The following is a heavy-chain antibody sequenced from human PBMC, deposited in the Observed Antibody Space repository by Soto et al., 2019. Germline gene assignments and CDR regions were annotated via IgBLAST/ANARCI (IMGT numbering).Heavy chain of an antibody. V-gene: IGHV3-30*06. J-gene: IGHJ4*02. CDR3: AIVRVADSALDH. Sequence: QVQLVESGGGVVQPGRPLRLSCVGSGFIFSNYGMHWVRQAPGKGLEWVAFISYDGSDILYADSVKGRFTISRDNSKSTLFLHMYRPTAEDTAIYFCAIVRVADSALDHWGQGTLVTVSS. D-gene: IGHD3-10*02. CDR1: GFIFSNYG. CDR2: ISYDGSDI.